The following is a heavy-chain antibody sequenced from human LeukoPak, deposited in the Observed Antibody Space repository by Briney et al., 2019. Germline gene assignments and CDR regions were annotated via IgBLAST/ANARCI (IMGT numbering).Heavy chain of an antibody. J-gene: IGHJ5*02. CDR3: AREGRTTNWFDP. CDR2: IYYSGST. Sequence: PSETLSLTCTVSGGSISSYYWSWIRQPPGKGLEWIGYIYYSGSTNYNPSLKSRVTISVDTSKNQFSLKLSSVTAADTAVYYCAREGRTTNWFDPWGQGTLVTVSS. D-gene: IGHD1-14*01. CDR1: GGSISSYY. V-gene: IGHV4-59*12.